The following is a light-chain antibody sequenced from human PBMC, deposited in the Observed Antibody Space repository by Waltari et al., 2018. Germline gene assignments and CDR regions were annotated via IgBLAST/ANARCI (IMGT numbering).Light chain of an antibody. CDR3: QSYDSSLSGSRV. J-gene: IGLJ2*01. CDR1: SSNIGAGYD. CDR2: GNG. V-gene: IGLV1-40*01. Sequence: QSVLTQPPSVSGAPGQRVTISCTGSSSNIGAGYDVHWYQQPPGTAPKLLMYGNGNRPSGFPDRSSGSKSGTSASLAITGLQAEDEADYYCQSYDSSLSGSRVFGGGTKLTVL.